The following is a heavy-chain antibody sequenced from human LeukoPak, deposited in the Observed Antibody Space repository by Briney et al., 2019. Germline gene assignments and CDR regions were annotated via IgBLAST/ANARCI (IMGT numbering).Heavy chain of an antibody. CDR3: ARVGRRDGYNYYFDY. Sequence: SETLSLTCAVYGGSFSGYYWSWIRQPPGKGLEWIGEINHSGSTNYNPSLKSRVTISVDTSKNQFSLKLSSVTAADTAVYYCARVGRRDGYNYYFDYWGQGTLVTVSS. V-gene: IGHV4-34*01. J-gene: IGHJ4*02. CDR1: GGSFSGYY. CDR2: INHSGST. D-gene: IGHD5-24*01.